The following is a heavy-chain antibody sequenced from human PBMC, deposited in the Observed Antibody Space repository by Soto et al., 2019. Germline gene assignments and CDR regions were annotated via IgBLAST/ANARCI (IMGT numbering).Heavy chain of an antibody. Sequence: SETLSLTCAVYGGSFSGYYWSWIRQPPGKGLEWIGEINHSGSTNYNPSLKSRVTISVDTSKNQFSLKLSSVTAADTAVYYCARGKITMVRGVIIHYYHGMDVWGHGTTVT. CDR1: GGSFSGYY. D-gene: IGHD3-10*01. V-gene: IGHV4-34*01. CDR3: ARGKITMVRGVIIHYYHGMDV. J-gene: IGHJ6*02. CDR2: INHSGST.